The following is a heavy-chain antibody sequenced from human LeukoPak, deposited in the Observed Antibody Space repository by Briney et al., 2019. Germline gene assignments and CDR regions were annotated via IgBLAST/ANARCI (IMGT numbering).Heavy chain of an antibody. D-gene: IGHD2-21*01. V-gene: IGHV3-30*18. CDR2: ISYDGSNK. CDR1: GFTFSSYG. CDR3: AKDRGEPQFDF. J-gene: IGHJ4*02. Sequence: PGGSLRLSCAASGFTFSSYGMHWVRQAPGKGLEWVAVISYDGSNKYYADSVKGRFTSSRDNSKNTLYLQMNSLRADDTALDDCAKDRGEPQFDFWGQGNLVTVSS.